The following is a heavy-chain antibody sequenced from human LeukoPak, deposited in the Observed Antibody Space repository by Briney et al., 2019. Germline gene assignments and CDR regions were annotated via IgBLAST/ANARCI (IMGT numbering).Heavy chain of an antibody. V-gene: IGHV1-2*02. CDR2: INPNSGGT. J-gene: IGHJ1*01. CDR1: GYTFTGYY. CDR3: ARVWVQYYDILTGYFGYFQH. Sequence: GASVKVSCKASGYTFTGYYMHWVRQAPGQGLEWMGWINPNSGGTNYAQKFQGRVTMTRDTSISTAYMELSRLRSDDTAVYYCARVWVQYYDILTGYFGYFQHWGQGTLVTVSS. D-gene: IGHD3-9*01.